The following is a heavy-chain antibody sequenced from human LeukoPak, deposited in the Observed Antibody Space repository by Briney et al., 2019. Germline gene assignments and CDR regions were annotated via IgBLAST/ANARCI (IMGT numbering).Heavy chain of an antibody. V-gene: IGHV3-21*01. CDR3: ARGPGGDYYYYYYMDV. Sequence: GGSLRLSCAASGFTFDDYAMHWVRQAPGKGLEWVSSISSSSSYIYYADSVKGRFTISRDNAKNSLYLQMNSLRAEDTAVYYCARGPGGDYYYYYYMDVWGKGTTVTVSS. J-gene: IGHJ6*03. CDR2: ISSSSSYI. D-gene: IGHD3-10*01. CDR1: GFTFDDYA.